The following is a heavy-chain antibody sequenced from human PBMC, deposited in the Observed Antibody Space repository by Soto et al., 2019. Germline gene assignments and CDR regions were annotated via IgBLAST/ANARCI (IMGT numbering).Heavy chain of an antibody. CDR2: MNPNSGNT. CDR1: GYTFTSYD. D-gene: IGHD6-13*01. CDR3: ARGHLLYSSSWSNWFDP. Sequence: QVQLVQSGAEVKKPGASVKVSCKASGYTFTSYDINWVRQATGQGLEWMGWMNPNSGNTGYAQKFKGRVTMTRNTSISTAYMELSSLRSEDTAVYYCARGHLLYSSSWSNWFDPWGQGTLVTVSS. V-gene: IGHV1-8*01. J-gene: IGHJ5*02.